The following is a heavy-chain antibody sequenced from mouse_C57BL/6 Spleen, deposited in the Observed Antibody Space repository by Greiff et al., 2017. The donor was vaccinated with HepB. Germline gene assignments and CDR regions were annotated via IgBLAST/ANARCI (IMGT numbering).Heavy chain of an antibody. D-gene: IGHD1-1*01. CDR1: GYSFTDYN. V-gene: IGHV1-39*01. J-gene: IGHJ4*01. CDR3: ARKAFITTVVAWGNNAMDY. CDR2: INPNYGTT. Sequence: EVQLQQSGPELVKPGASVKISCKASGYSFTDYNMNWVKQSNGKSLEWIGVINPNYGTTSYNQKFKGKATLTVDQSSSTAYMQLNSLTTEDSAVYAFARKAFITTVVAWGNNAMDYWGQGTSVTVSS.